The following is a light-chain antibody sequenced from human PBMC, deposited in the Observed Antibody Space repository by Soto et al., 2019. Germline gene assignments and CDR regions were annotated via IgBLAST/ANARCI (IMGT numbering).Light chain of an antibody. V-gene: IGLV2-14*01. CDR1: TSDIGGYNY. J-gene: IGLJ3*02. Sequence: QSALTQPASVSGSPGQSITISCTGTTSDIGGYNYVSWHQQHPGKAPKLMIHEVRYRPSGVSNRFSGSKSGNTASLTISGLQAEDKADYYCSSYASSGTLVFGGGTKVTVL. CDR2: EVR. CDR3: SSYASSGTLV.